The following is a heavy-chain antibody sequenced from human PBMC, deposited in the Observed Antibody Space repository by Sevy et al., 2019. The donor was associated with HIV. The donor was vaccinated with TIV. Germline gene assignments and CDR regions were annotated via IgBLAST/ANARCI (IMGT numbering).Heavy chain of an antibody. Sequence: GGSLRLSCAASGFTFSGYAMNWVRQAPGKGLEWVSAINGKGRSTHYADSVEGRFTISRDKSKNTLYLQMNSLRAEDKAVYYCAKTINSGGGVVPAANYYYYGLDVWGQGTTVTVSS. D-gene: IGHD2-2*01. CDR3: AKTINSGGGVVPAANYYYYGLDV. J-gene: IGHJ6*02. CDR2: INGKGRST. V-gene: IGHV3-23*01. CDR1: GFTFSGYA.